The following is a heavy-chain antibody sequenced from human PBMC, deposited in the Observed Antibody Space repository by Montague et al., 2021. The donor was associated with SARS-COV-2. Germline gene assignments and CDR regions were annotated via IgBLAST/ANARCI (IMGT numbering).Heavy chain of an antibody. V-gene: IGHV3-30*04. CDR1: GFTFSSYA. CDR3: ARDIGAIFDY. Sequence: SLRLSCAASGFTFSSYAMHWVRQAPGKGLEWVAVISYDGSNKYYVDSVKGRFTISRDNSKNTLYLQMNSLRAEDTAAYYCARDIGAIFDYWGQGTLVTVSS. CDR2: ISYDGSNK. J-gene: IGHJ4*02. D-gene: IGHD1-26*01.